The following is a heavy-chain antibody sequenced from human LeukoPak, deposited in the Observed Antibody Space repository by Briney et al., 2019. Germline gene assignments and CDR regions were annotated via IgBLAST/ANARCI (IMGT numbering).Heavy chain of an antibody. Sequence: GGSLRLSCAASGFTFSTYGMHWVRQAPGKGLEWVAFIRYDGSNDYYADSVRGRFSISRDNSKNTLYLQMSSLTPVDTAVYYCAKDLFTEWLPMDVWGKGTTVTVSS. CDR3: AKDLFTEWLPMDV. CDR2: IRYDGSND. CDR1: GFTFSTYG. V-gene: IGHV3-30*02. J-gene: IGHJ6*03. D-gene: IGHD3-3*01.